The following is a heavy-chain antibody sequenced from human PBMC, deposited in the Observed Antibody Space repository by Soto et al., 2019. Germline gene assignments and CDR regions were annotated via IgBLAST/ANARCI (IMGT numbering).Heavy chain of an antibody. CDR3: AREPEIVVVNHDAFDI. Sequence: GASVKVSCKASGYTFTSYGISWVRQAPGQGLEWMGWISAYNGNTNYAQKLQGRVTMTTDTSTSTAYMELRSLRSDDTAVYYCAREPEIVVVNHDAFDIWGQGTMVTVSS. D-gene: IGHD3-22*01. CDR2: ISAYNGNT. CDR1: GYTFTSYG. V-gene: IGHV1-18*01. J-gene: IGHJ3*02.